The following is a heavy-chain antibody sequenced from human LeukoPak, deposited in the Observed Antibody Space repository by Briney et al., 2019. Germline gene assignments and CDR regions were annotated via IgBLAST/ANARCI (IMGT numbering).Heavy chain of an antibody. CDR2: INHSGST. D-gene: IGHD4-17*01. J-gene: IGHJ4*02. V-gene: IGHV4-34*01. Sequence: SETLSLTCAVYGGSFSGYYWSWIRQPPGKGLEWIGEINHSGSTNYNPSLKSRVTISVDTSKNQFSLKLSSVTATDTAVYYCARGTMTTVTYYFDYWGQGTLVTVSS. CDR3: ARGTMTTVTYYFDY. CDR1: GGSFSGYY.